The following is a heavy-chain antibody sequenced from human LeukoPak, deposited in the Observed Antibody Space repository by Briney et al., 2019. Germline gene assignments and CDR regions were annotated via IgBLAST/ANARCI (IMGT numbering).Heavy chain of an antibody. CDR2: ISSSGSTI. J-gene: IGHJ4*02. D-gene: IGHD2-2*01. V-gene: IGHV3-48*03. CDR1: GFTFSSYE. CDR3: TTDMPWRGPSHDN. Sequence: PGGSLRLSCAASGFTFSSYEMNWVRQAPGKGLEWVSYISSSGSTIYYADSVKGRFTISRDDSKNTLYLQMNNLKTEDTAVYHCTTDMPWRGPSHDNWGQGTLVTVSS.